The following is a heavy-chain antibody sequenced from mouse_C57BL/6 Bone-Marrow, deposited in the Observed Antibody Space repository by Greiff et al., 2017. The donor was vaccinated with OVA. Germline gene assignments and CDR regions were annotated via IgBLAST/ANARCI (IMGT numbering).Heavy chain of an antibody. V-gene: IGHV7-1*01. CDR1: GFTFSDFY. Sequence: EVKLVESGGGLVQSGRSLRLSCATSGFTFSDFYMEWVRQAPGKGLEWIAASRNKANDYTTEYSASVKGRFIVSRDTTQSILYLQMNALRAEDTAIYYCARDAHYSSYGGAMGYWGQGTTVTVSS. CDR2: SRNKANDYTT. J-gene: IGHJ4*01. CDR3: ARDAHYSSYGGAMGY. D-gene: IGHD2-5*01.